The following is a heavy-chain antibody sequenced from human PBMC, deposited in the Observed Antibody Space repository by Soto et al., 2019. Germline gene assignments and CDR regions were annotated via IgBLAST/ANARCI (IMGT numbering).Heavy chain of an antibody. CDR2: IIPILGIA. CDR3: ARDEIVVVTAALPYYYYYYVDV. D-gene: IGHD2-2*01. Sequence: QVQLVQSGAEVKKPGSSVKVSCKASGGTFSSYTISWVRQAPGQGLEWMGRIIPILGIANYAQKFQGRVTITADKSTSTAYMELSSLRAEDTAVYYCARDEIVVVTAALPYYYYYYVDVWGKGTTVTVSS. V-gene: IGHV1-69*08. CDR1: GGTFSSYT. J-gene: IGHJ6*03.